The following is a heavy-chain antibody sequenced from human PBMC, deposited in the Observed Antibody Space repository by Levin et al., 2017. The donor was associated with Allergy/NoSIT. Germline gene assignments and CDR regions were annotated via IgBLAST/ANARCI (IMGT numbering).Heavy chain of an antibody. CDR2: INPNSGGT. Sequence: GESLKISCKASGYTFTGYYMHWVRQAPGQGLEWMGWINPNSGGTNYAQKFQGRVTMTRDTSISTAYMELSRLRSDDTAVYYCARDTSSGWAFQHWGQGTLVTVSS. CDR3: ARDTSSGWAFQH. J-gene: IGHJ1*01. D-gene: IGHD6-19*01. CDR1: GYTFTGYY. V-gene: IGHV1-2*02.